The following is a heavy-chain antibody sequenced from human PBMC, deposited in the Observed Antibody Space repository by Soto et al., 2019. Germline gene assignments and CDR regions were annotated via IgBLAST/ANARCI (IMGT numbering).Heavy chain of an antibody. J-gene: IGHJ5*02. CDR2: IYYSGST. D-gene: IGHD1-1*01. Sequence: PSETLSLTCTVSGGSISSYYWSWIRQPPGKGLEWIGYIYYSGSTNYNPSLKSRVTISVDTSKNQFSLKLSSVTAADTAVYYCARHRTAWNSSPRRGWFDPWGQGTRVTVSS. CDR3: ARHRTAWNSSPRRGWFDP. CDR1: GGSISSYY. V-gene: IGHV4-59*08.